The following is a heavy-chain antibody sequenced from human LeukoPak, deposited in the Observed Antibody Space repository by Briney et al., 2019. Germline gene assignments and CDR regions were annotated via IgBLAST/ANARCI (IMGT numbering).Heavy chain of an antibody. CDR1: GFTFSSYA. CDR2: ISGSGGGT. V-gene: IGHV3-23*01. J-gene: IGHJ4*02. D-gene: IGHD6-13*01. Sequence: GGSLRLSCAASGFTFSSYAMSRVRQAPGKGLEWVSAISGSGGGTYYADSVKGRFTISRDNSKNTLYLQMNSLRAEDTAVYYCAKLPGYSSSWYPPFFDYWGQGTLVTVSS. CDR3: AKLPGYSSSWYPPFFDY.